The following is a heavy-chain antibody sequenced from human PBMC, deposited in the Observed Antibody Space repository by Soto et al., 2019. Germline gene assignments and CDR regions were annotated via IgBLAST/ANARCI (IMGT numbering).Heavy chain of an antibody. J-gene: IGHJ3*02. CDR3: ASKRPADYYDSSGSIGDAFDI. V-gene: IGHV3-48*03. CDR2: ISSSGSTI. D-gene: IGHD3-22*01. Sequence: GGSLRLSCAASGFTFSSYEMNWVRQAPGKGLEWVSYISSSGSTIYYADSVKGRFTISRDNAKNSLYLQMNSLRAEDTAVYYCASKRPADYYDSSGSIGDAFDIWGQGTIVTVSS. CDR1: GFTFSSYE.